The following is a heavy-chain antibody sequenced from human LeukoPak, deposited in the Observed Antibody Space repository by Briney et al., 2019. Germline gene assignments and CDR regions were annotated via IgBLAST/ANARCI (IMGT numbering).Heavy chain of an antibody. CDR3: ARDDYSNPPNWFDP. CDR2: INTNTGNP. J-gene: IGHJ5*02. CDR1: GSTFTSYA. D-gene: IGHD4-11*01. V-gene: IGHV7-4-1*02. Sequence: ASVKVSCKASGSTFTSYAMNWVRQAPGQGLEWMGWINTNTGNPTYAQGFTGRFVFSLDTSVSTAYLQISSLKAEDTAVYYCARDDYSNPPNWFDPWGQGTLVTVSS.